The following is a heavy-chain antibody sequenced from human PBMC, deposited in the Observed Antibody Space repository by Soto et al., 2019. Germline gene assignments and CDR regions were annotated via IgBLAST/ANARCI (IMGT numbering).Heavy chain of an antibody. Sequence: SETLSLTCIVSGGSVSSSNWWRWVRQPPGKGLEWIGEIYHSGSTTYNPSLKSRATISVDKSENQFSLRLKSVTAADTAVYYCASVGSDYDNSGYYLPWGPGTLVTVSS. CDR2: IYHSGST. D-gene: IGHD3-22*01. CDR1: GGSVSSSNW. V-gene: IGHV4-4*02. CDR3: ASVGSDYDNSGYYLP. J-gene: IGHJ5*02.